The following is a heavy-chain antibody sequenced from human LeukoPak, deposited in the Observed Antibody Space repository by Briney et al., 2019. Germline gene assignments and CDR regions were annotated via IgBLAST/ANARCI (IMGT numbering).Heavy chain of an antibody. Sequence: ASVKVSCKTSAYTFAANYMHGMLQAPGQGLEWMGWIDTNSGATNYAQKFKGRVTITRDTSIGTAYMELSNLISDDTGVYYCASGAFCDVGSYYVQRVASWGPGTLVTVSS. J-gene: IGHJ4*02. CDR1: AYTFAANY. D-gene: IGHD1-26*01. CDR2: IDTNSGAT. CDR3: ASGAFCDVGSYYVQRVAS. V-gene: IGHV1-2*02.